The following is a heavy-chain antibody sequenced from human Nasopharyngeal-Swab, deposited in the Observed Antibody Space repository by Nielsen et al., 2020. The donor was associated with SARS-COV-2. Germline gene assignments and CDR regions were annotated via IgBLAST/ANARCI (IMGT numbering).Heavy chain of an antibody. CDR1: GFTFSSYS. V-gene: IGHV3-21*01. CDR3: ARDHRTPGGDYYYYGMDV. Sequence: GGSLRLSCAASGFTFSSYSMNWARQAPGKGLEWVSSISSSSSYIYYADSVKGRFTISRDNAKNSLYLQMNSLRAEDTAVYYCARDHRTPGGDYYYYGMDVWGQGTTVTVSS. D-gene: IGHD3-16*01. J-gene: IGHJ6*02. CDR2: ISSSSSYI.